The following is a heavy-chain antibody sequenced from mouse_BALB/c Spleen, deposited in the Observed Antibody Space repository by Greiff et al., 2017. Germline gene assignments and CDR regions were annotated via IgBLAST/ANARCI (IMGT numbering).Heavy chain of an antibody. Sequence: EVQLVESGGGLVQPGGSLRLSCATSGFTFTDYYMSWVRQPPGKALEWLGFIRNKANGYTTEYSASVKGRFTISRDNSQSILYLQMNTLRAEDSATYYCARAYYRYDWYFDVWGAGTTVTVSS. J-gene: IGHJ1*01. CDR1: GFTFTDYY. CDR3: ARAYYRYDWYFDV. CDR2: IRNKANGYTT. D-gene: IGHD2-14*01. V-gene: IGHV7-3*02.